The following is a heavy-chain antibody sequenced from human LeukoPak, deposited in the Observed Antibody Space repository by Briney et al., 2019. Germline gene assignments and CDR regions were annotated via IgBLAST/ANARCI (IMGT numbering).Heavy chain of an antibody. J-gene: IGHJ4*02. CDR1: GGSISSYY. D-gene: IGHD2-2*01. CDR2: IYYSGST. V-gene: IGHV4-59*01. CDR3: ARGDGGYCSSTSCLSFDY. Sequence: SETLSLTCTVSGGSISSYYWSWIRQPPGKGLGWIGYIYYSGSTNYNPSLKSRVTISVDTSKNQFSLKLSSVTAADTAVYYCARGDGGYCSSTSCLSFDYWGQGTLVTVSS.